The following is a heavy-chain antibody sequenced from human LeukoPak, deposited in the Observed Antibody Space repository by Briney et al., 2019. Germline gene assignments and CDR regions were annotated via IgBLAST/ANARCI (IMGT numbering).Heavy chain of an antibody. J-gene: IGHJ4*02. CDR2: ISSSGSSI. D-gene: IGHD6-19*01. CDR1: GFTFSSYS. CDR3: ARAHSSGYSSGWYSGY. V-gene: IGHV3-48*02. Sequence: GGSLRLSCAASGFTFSSYSMNWVCQAPGKGLEWVSYISSSGSSIFYADSVKGRFTISRDNAKNSLYLQMNSLRDEDTAAYYCARAHSSGYSSGWYSGYWGQGTLVTVSS.